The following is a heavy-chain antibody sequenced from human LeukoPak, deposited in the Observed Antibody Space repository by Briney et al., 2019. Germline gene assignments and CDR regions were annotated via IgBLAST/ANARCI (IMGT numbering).Heavy chain of an antibody. D-gene: IGHD1-1*01. CDR2: NHLGDPDS. CDR1: GASSVSYG. J-gene: IGHJ3*02. CDR3: ARLERRYPPRDAFDM. Sequence: LGSSLNISCKRSGASSVSYGIGWVRQLPGEGLEWMGINHLGDPDSRYSLSFQGQVPISADKSITTAHRQWRTLKASDTAMYCCARLERRYPPRDAFDMWGEGTMVTVS. V-gene: IGHV5-51*01.